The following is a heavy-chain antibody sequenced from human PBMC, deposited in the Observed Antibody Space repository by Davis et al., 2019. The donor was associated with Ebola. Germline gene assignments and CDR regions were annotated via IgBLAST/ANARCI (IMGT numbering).Heavy chain of an antibody. CDR2: INPNSGGT. D-gene: IGHD2-2*01. CDR1: GYTFTGYY. J-gene: IGHJ4*02. Sequence: ASVKVSCKASGYTFTGYYIHWVRQAPGQGLEWMGWINPNSGGTNYAQNFQGRVTMTRDTSISTAYMELTSLRSDDTAVYYCARESGYCSSTSCSKQSFDYWGQGTLVTVSS. CDR3: ARESGYCSSTSCSKQSFDY. V-gene: IGHV1-2*02.